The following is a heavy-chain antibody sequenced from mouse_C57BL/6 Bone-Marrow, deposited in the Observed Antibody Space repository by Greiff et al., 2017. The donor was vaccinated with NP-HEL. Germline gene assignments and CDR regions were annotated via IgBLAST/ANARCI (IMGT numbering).Heavy chain of an antibody. D-gene: IGHD2-1*01. Sequence: EVQLQQSGPELVQPGASVKISCKASGYTFTDYYMNWVKQSHGKSLEWIGDINPNNGGTSYNQKFKGKATLTVDKSSSTAYMELRSLTSEDSAVYYCARTPLLLPWFAYWGQGTLVTVSA. CDR3: ARTPLLLPWFAY. V-gene: IGHV1-26*01. CDR2: INPNNGGT. J-gene: IGHJ3*01. CDR1: GYTFTDYY.